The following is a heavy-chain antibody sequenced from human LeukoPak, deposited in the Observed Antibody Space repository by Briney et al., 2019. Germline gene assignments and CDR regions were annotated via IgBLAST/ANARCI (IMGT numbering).Heavy chain of an antibody. CDR2: ISYDGSNK. CDR1: GFTFSSYG. V-gene: IGHV3-30*18. J-gene: IGHJ4*02. CDR3: AKDLLSIGPIDY. D-gene: IGHD5/OR15-5a*01. Sequence: PGRSLRLSCAASGFTFSSYGMHWVRQAPGKGLEWVAVISYDGSNKYYADSVKGRFTISRDNSKNTLYLQMNSLRAEDTAVYYCAKDLLSIGPIDYWGLGTLVTVSS.